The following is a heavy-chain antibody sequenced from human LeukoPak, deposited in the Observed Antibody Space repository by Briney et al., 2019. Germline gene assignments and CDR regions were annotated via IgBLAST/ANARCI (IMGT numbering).Heavy chain of an antibody. D-gene: IGHD4-17*01. V-gene: IGHV4-59*01. CDR2: IYYSGST. J-gene: IGHJ4*02. CDR3: ARTGHYGDYRGVDY. Sequence: SETLSLTCTVSGGSISSYYWSWIRQPPGKGLEWIGYIYYSGSTNYNPSLKSRVTISVDTSKNQFSLKLSSVTAADTAVYYCARTGHYGDYRGVDYWGQGTLVTVSS. CDR1: GGSISSYY.